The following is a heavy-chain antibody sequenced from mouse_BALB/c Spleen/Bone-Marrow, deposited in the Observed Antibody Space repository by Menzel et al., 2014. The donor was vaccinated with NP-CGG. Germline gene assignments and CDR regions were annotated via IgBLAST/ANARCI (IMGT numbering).Heavy chain of an antibody. Sequence: QVQLQQSGPELAKPGASVKMSCKASGYTFTDTWIHWIKQRPGQGREWIGYINPSTGYAEYNQNFKDEATLTVDKSSSTAYMQLSSLTSEDSAVYYCARDYWGQGTTLTVSS. J-gene: IGHJ2*01. CDR2: INPSTGYA. CDR1: GYTFTDTW. CDR3: ARDY. V-gene: IGHV1-7*01.